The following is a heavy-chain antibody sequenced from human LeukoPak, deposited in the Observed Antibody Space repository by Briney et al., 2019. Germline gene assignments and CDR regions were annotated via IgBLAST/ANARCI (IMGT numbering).Heavy chain of an antibody. D-gene: IGHD3-22*01. CDR3: ATTYYYDSSGYYPFEY. CDR2: ISSNGGST. J-gene: IGHJ4*02. CDR1: GFTFSSYA. V-gene: IGHV3-64*01. Sequence: GGSLRLSCAASGFTFSSYAMHWVRQAPGKGLEYVSAISSNGGSTYYANSVKGRFTISRDNSKNTLYLQMGSLRAEDMAVYYCATTYYYDSSGYYPFEYWGQGTLVTVSS.